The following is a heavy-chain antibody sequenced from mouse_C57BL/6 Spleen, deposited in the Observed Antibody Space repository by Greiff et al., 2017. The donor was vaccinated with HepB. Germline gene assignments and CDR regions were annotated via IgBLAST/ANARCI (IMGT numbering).Heavy chain of an antibody. D-gene: IGHD1-1*01. CDR1: GYTFTSYW. J-gene: IGHJ2*01. CDR2: IDPSDSYT. Sequence: VQLQQPGAELVKPGASVKLSCKASGYTFTSYWMQWVKQRPGQGLEWIGEIDPSDSYTNYNQKFKGKATLTVDTSSSTAYMQLSSLTSEDSAVYYCARSGVDLYFDYWGQGTTLTVSS. V-gene: IGHV1-50*01. CDR3: ARSGVDLYFDY.